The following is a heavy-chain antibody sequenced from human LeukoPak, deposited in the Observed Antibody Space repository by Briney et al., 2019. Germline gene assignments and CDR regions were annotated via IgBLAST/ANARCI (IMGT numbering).Heavy chain of an antibody. CDR3: ARLISVYYFDS. CDR1: GGSFSGYY. J-gene: IGHJ4*02. Sequence: ETLSLTCAVYGGSFSGYYWSWIRQPPGKGLEWIGEINHSGSTNYNPSLKSRVTISVDTSKNQFSLKLSSVTAADTAVYYCARLISVYYFDSWGQGTLVTVSS. V-gene: IGHV4-34*01. D-gene: IGHD2/OR15-2a*01. CDR2: INHSGST.